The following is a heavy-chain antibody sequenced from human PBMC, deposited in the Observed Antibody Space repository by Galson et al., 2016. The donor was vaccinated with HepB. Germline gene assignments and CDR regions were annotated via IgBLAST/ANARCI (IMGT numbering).Heavy chain of an antibody. CDR2: ISWNSGTI. V-gene: IGHV3-9*01. CDR3: VKGPTYDTPFGMDV. Sequence: SLRLSCAASGFTFDDYAMHWVRQVPGKGLEWVSGISWNSGTIGYADSVKGRFTISRDNAKNSLYLQMNSLRGEDTALYYCVKGPTYDTPFGMDVWGQGTTVTVSS. CDR1: GFTFDDYA. D-gene: IGHD3-9*01. J-gene: IGHJ6*02.